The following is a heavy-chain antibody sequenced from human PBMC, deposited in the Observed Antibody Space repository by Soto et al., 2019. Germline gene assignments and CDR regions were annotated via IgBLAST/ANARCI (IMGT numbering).Heavy chain of an antibody. CDR3: ARGGPVENRYYYYGMDV. V-gene: IGHV4-4*07. Sequence: PSETLSLTCTVSGGSISSYYWSWIRQPAGKGLEWIGRIYTSGSTNYNPSLKSRVTMSVDTAKNQFSLKLSSVTAADTAVYYCARGGPVENRYYYYGMDVWGQGATVTVSS. J-gene: IGHJ6*02. CDR1: GGSISSYY. CDR2: IYTSGST.